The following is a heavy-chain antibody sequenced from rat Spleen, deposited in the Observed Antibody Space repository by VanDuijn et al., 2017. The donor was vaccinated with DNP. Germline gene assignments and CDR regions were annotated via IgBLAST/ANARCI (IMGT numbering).Heavy chain of an antibody. CDR1: GFTFSNYG. CDR3: VSRDNYSSYMPYYYAMDA. D-gene: IGHD1-2*01. V-gene: IGHV5S13*01. Sequence: EVQLVESGGGLVQPGRSLKLSCAASGFTFSNYGMAWVRQAPTKGLEWVASISTGGGNTYYRDSVQGRFTISRDNAKSTLYLQMNSLRSEDTATYFCVSRDNYSSYMPYYYAMDAWGQGTSVTVSS. CDR2: ISTGGGNT. J-gene: IGHJ4*01.